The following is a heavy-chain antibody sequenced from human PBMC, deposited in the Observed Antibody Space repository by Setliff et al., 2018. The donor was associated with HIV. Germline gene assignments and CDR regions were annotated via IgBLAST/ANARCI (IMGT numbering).Heavy chain of an antibody. CDR1: GLKLSFSFAW. CDR2: IKRKSDGGTA. CDR3: AKAAGMTCSGSSCYSDY. D-gene: IGHD2-15*01. J-gene: IGHJ4*02. V-gene: IGHV3-15*01. Sequence: PGGSLRLSCTASGLKLSFSFAWLSWVRQVPGKGLEWVGRIKRKSDGGTADYGAPVQGRFTISRDDSKKTLYLQMNSLRAEDTAVYSCAKAAGMTCSGSSCYSDYWGQGTLVTVSS.